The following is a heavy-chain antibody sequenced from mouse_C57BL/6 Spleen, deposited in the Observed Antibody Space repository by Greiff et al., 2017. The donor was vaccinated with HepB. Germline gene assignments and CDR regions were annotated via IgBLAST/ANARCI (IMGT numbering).Heavy chain of an antibody. CDR3: ARVYGNLFDY. CDR2: ISDGGSYT. J-gene: IGHJ2*01. Sequence: EVHLVESGGGLVKPGGSLKLSCAASGFTFSSYAMSWVRQTPEKRLEWVATISDGGSYTYYPDNVKGRFTISRDNAKNNLYLQMSHLKSEDTAMYYCARVYGNLFDYWGQGTTLTVSS. CDR1: GFTFSSYA. D-gene: IGHD2-1*01. V-gene: IGHV5-4*01.